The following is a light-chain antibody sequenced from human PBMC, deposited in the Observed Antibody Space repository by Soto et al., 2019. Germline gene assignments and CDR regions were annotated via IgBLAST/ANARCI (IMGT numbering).Light chain of an antibody. CDR2: AAS. CDR1: QGINNY. Sequence: DIQMTQSPSPLSASVGDTVTITCRASQGINNYLAWFQQRPGKVPKLLIYAASTLQSGVPSRFRGSRSGTDFTLTIISLQPEDVTTFYCQNYDSVPRTFGQGTKVEIK. J-gene: IGKJ1*01. V-gene: IGKV1-27*01. CDR3: QNYDSVPRT.